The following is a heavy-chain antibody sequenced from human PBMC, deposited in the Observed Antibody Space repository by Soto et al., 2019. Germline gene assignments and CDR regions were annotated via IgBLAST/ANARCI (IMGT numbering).Heavy chain of an antibody. J-gene: IGHJ4*02. V-gene: IGHV2-5*02. D-gene: IGHD3-3*01. Sequence: QITLNESGPTVVRPTEPLTLTCRFSGFSLTTSGVGVGWIRQSPGKAPEWLALIYWDDDKRYSASLKSRLTTTKDTSTNQVVLTVSDLDPTDTATYYCAHRVLRTVFGLVTTTAIYFDFWGQGTPVAVSS. CDR2: IYWDDDK. CDR3: AHRVLRTVFGLVTTTAIYFDF. CDR1: GFSLTTSGVG.